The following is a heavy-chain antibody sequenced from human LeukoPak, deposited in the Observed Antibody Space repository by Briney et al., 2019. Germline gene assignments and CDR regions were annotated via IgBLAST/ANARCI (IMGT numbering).Heavy chain of an antibody. CDR1: GGSISSGGYS. CDR3: ARGTYYYGSGSYLAHYYYYYYMDV. J-gene: IGHJ6*03. Sequence: KTSETLSLTCAVSGGSISSGGYSWSWIRQPPGKGLEWIGYIYYSGSTYYNPSLKSRVTISVDTSKNQFSLKLSSVTAADTAVYYCARGTYYYGSGSYLAHYYYYYYMDVWGKGTTVTISS. CDR2: IYYSGST. V-gene: IGHV4-30-4*07. D-gene: IGHD3-10*01.